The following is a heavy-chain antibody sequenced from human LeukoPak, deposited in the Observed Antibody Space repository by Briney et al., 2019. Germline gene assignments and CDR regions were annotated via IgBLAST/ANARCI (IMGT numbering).Heavy chain of an antibody. CDR1: GGSISSGGYS. V-gene: IGHV4-30-2*01. Sequence: SQTLSLTCAVSGGSISSGGYSWSWIRQPPGKGLEWIGYIYHSGSTYYNPSLKSRVTISVDRSKNQFSLKLSSVTAADTAVYYCARGEYVWGSYRYFNQKYNWFDPWGQGTLVTVSS. CDR3: ARGEYVWGSYRYFNQKYNWFDP. J-gene: IGHJ5*02. CDR2: IYHSGST. D-gene: IGHD3-16*02.